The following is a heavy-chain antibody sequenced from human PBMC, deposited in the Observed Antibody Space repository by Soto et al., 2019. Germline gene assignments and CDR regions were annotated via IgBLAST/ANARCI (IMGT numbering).Heavy chain of an antibody. CDR1: GASISDSSYF. V-gene: IGHV4-39*01. Sequence: QLQLQESGPGLVRPSETLSLTCTVSGASISDSSYFWAWIRQPPGKGLEWIGSLYYSGTTYFNPSLESRVTMSAATSKNQFSLKVHSVTAADTSVYYCARLARFDLYFDSWGQGTLVTVSS. J-gene: IGHJ4*02. CDR2: LYYSGTT. D-gene: IGHD3-3*01. CDR3: ARLARFDLYFDS.